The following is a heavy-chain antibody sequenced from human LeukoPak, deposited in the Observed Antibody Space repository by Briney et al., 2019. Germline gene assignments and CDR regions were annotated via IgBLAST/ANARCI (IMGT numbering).Heavy chain of an antibody. J-gene: IGHJ3*01. V-gene: IGHV1-2*02. D-gene: IGHD6-19*01. CDR2: INPTSGVT. Sequence: ASVNVSCTPSGYSFTGYYMHRVRQAPGQGPEWMGWINPTSGVTNYAQKFQGRVTMTRDTSISTAHMELSRLRYDDTAVYYCARDIGQWLVRGDAFDVWGQGTMVTVSS. CDR3: ARDIGQWLVRGDAFDV. CDR1: GYSFTGYY.